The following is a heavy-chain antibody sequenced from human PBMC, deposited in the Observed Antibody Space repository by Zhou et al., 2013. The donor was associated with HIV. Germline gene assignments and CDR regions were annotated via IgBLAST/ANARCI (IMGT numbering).Heavy chain of an antibody. CDR3: ARGSNGYYDILTGSFAFDI. Sequence: QVQLVQSGAEVKKPGSSVKVSCKASGGTFSSYAISWVRQAPGQGLEWMGRIIPILGIANYAQKFQGRVTITADKSTSTAYMELSSLRSEDTAVYYCARGSNGYYDILTGSFAFDIWAKGQWSPSLQ. J-gene: IGHJ3*02. D-gene: IGHD3-9*01. CDR2: IIPILGIA. CDR1: GGTFSSYA. V-gene: IGHV1-69*04.